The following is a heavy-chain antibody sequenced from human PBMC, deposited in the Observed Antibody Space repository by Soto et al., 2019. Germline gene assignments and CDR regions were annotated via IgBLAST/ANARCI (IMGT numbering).Heavy chain of an antibody. V-gene: IGHV3-7*05. CDR1: GFTFSSYW. CDR2: IKQDGSEK. J-gene: IGHJ6*02. D-gene: IGHD2-8*01. CDR3: VLMVLSGMDV. Sequence: EVQLVESGGGLVQPGGSLRLSCAASGFTFSSYWMSWVRQAPGKGLEWVASIKQDGSEKYYVDSVKGRFTISRDNAKNSLYLQMNSLRAEDTAVYYCVLMVLSGMDVWGQGTTVTVSS.